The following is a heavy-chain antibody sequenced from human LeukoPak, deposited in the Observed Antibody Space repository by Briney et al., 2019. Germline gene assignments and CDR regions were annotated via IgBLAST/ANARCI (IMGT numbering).Heavy chain of an antibody. D-gene: IGHD6-19*01. CDR1: GYTFTSYA. J-gene: IGHJ4*02. CDR3: ARALPGAYSSGFDY. Sequence: ASVKVSCKASGYTFTSYAMHWERQAPGQRLEWMGWINAGNGNTKYSQKFQGRVTITRDTSASTAYMELSSLRSEDTAVYYCARALPGAYSSGFDYWGQGTLVTVSS. CDR2: INAGNGNT. V-gene: IGHV1-3*01.